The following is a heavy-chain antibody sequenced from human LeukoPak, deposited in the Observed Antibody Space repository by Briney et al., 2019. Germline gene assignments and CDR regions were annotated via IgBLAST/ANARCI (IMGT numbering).Heavy chain of an antibody. CDR3: ARHRFASPLDS. D-gene: IGHD2-21*01. J-gene: IGHJ4*02. CDR2: IFYTGDS. V-gene: IGHV4-59*08. Sequence: SETLSLTCTVSGVSSSSSYWSWIRQPPGKGLEWIGYIFYTGDSNHNPSFESRVSISLDTSKDQISLKLSSVTAADTAVYYCARHRFASPLDSWGQGTLVTVSS. CDR1: GVSSSSSY.